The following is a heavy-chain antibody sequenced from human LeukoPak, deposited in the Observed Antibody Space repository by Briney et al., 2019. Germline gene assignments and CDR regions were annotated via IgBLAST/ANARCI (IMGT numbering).Heavy chain of an antibody. J-gene: IGHJ3*02. Sequence: VASVKVSCKASGYTFTGYYMHWVRQAPGQGLEWMGWINPNSGGTNYAQKFQGRVTMTRDTSTSTVYMELSSLRSEDTAVYYCAGGTTNTKGAFDMWGQGTMVTVSS. CDR2: INPNSGGT. CDR1: GYTFTGYY. CDR3: AGGTTNTKGAFDM. D-gene: IGHD2-8*01. V-gene: IGHV1-2*02.